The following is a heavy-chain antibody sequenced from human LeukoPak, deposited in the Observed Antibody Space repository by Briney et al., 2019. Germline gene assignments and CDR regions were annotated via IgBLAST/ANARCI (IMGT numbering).Heavy chain of an antibody. V-gene: IGHV4-30-4*08. CDR3: ARVRFSESLKYFQH. D-gene: IGHD3-3*01. CDR2: IYYSGST. CDR1: GGSISSGDYY. J-gene: IGHJ1*01. Sequence: SETLSLTCTVSGGSISSGDYYWSWIRQPPGKGLEWIGYIYYSGSTYYNPSLKSRVTISVDTSKNQFSLKLSSVTAADTAVYYCARVRFSESLKYFQHWGQGTLVTVSS.